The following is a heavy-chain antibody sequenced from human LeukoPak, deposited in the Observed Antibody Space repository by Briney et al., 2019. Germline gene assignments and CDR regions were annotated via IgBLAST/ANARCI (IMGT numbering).Heavy chain of an antibody. D-gene: IGHD3/OR15-3a*01. Sequence: PSETLSLTCTVSGGSISSDNYYWSWIRQPAGKGLEWIGRIYTSGSTNYNPSLKSRVTMSVDTSKNQFSLKLSSVTAADTAVYYCARQTGSGLFTLPGGQGTLVTVSS. CDR1: GGSISSDNYY. CDR2: IYTSGST. CDR3: ARQTGSGLFTLP. V-gene: IGHV4-61*02. J-gene: IGHJ4*02.